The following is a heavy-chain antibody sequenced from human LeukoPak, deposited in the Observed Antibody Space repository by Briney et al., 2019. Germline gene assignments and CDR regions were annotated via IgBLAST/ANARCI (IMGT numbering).Heavy chain of an antibody. CDR1: GFTFSSYS. D-gene: IGHD6-13*01. CDR3: ARGMSSSSWYSYDC. V-gene: IGHV3-48*04. J-gene: IGHJ4*02. CDR2: ISSSSSTI. Sequence: GGSLRLSCAASGFTFSSYSMNWVRQAPGKGLEWVSYISSSSSTIYYADSVKGRFTISRDNAKNSLYLQMNSLRAEDTAVYYCARGMSSSSWYSYDCWGQGTLVTVSS.